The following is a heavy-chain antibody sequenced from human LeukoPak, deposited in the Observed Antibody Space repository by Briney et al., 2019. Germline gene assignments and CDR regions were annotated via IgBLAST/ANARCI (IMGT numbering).Heavy chain of an antibody. J-gene: IGHJ6*02. D-gene: IGHD3-22*01. CDR2: ISGSGGST. V-gene: IGHV3-23*01. CDR3: ARDEVVITVLYYYYGMDV. Sequence: GGSLRPSCAASGFTFSSYAMSWVRQAPGKGLEWVSAISGSGGSTYYADSVKGRFTISRDNSKNTLYLQMNGLRAEDTAVYYCARDEVVITVLYYYYGMDVWGQGTTVTVSS. CDR1: GFTFSSYA.